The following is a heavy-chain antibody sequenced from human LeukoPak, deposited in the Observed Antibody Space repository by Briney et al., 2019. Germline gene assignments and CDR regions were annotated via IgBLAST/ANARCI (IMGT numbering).Heavy chain of an antibody. Sequence: GGSLRLSCAASGFTFSSYSMNWVRQAPGKGLEWVSSISSSSSYIYYADAVKGRFIISRDNAKNTLYLQMNSLRGEDTAVYYCARGYYDILSGGRPGFFQHWGRGNLVSVSS. D-gene: IGHD3-9*01. CDR3: ARGYYDILSGGRPGFFQH. CDR2: ISSSSSYI. J-gene: IGHJ1*01. CDR1: GFTFSSYS. V-gene: IGHV3-21*04.